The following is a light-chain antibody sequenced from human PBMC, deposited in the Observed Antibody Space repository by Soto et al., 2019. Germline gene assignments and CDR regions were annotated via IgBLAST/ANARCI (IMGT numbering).Light chain of an antibody. CDR3: QQSYSAPRT. CDR1: QSIGTY. CDR2: GAS. Sequence: DIQMTQSPSSLPASVGDRISITCRASQSIGTYLSWYQQKPGKAPKLLIYGASKLQSGVPSRFSGSGSETGFTLTISSLQPEDFATYYCQQSYSAPRTFGQGTKVEIK. J-gene: IGKJ2*01. V-gene: IGKV1-39*01.